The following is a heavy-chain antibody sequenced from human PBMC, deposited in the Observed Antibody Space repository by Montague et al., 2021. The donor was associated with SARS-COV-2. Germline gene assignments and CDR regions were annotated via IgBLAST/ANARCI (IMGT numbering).Heavy chain of an antibody. CDR3: ATDRRPDSDGSGSLDN. Sequence: SLRLSCAASGFSFSSYEMNWVRQAPGKGLEWLSYLSSRGDHIYYXXSLKGRFTVSRDNAGSSLFLQIDSLRVEDTAVYYFATDRRPDSDGSGSLDNWGQGTLVTVSS. D-gene: IGHD3-10*01. J-gene: IGHJ4*02. V-gene: IGHV3-48*03. CDR2: LSSRGDHI. CDR1: GFSFSSYE.